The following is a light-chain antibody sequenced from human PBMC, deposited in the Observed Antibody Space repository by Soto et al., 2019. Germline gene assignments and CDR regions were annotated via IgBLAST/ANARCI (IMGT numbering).Light chain of an antibody. V-gene: IGKV1-5*01. CDR3: QQCDTFST. J-gene: IGKJ1*01. Sequence: HMTQYPSSLSASVGDSLTITFRASQTINNWLAWYRQKPGKAPKLLISEASRLESGVPSRFNGSGYGTEFTLTISSLQPDDFATYYCQQCDTFSTFGQGTKVDIK. CDR1: QTINNW. CDR2: EAS.